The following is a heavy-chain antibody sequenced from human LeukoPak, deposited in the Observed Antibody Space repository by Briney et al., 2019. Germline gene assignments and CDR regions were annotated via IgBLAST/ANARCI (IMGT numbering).Heavy chain of an antibody. V-gene: IGHV1-2*06. D-gene: IGHD3-16*02. CDR3: AKDTFYDDVWGSYRCFDY. CDR2: INPSSGGT. J-gene: IGHJ4*02. CDR1: GYTFTDYY. Sequence: AASVKVSCKASGYTFTDYYIHWVRQAPGQGLEWMGRINPSSGGTKYAQKFQGRVTMTRDTSISTAYMELSRLRSDDTAVYYCAKDTFYDDVWGSYRCFDYWGQGTLVTVPS.